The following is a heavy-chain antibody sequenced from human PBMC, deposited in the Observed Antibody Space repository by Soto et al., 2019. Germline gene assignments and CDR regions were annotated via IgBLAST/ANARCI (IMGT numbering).Heavy chain of an antibody. Sequence: ASVKVSCKASGYTFTSYAMHWVRQAPGQRLEWMGWINAGNGNTNYAQKFQGRVTITRDTSASTAYMELSSLRSEDTAVYYCARAVGGPTSNLDYWGQGTLVTVSS. V-gene: IGHV1-3*01. D-gene: IGHD3-16*01. CDR3: ARAVGGPTSNLDY. J-gene: IGHJ4*02. CDR1: GYTFTSYA. CDR2: INAGNGNT.